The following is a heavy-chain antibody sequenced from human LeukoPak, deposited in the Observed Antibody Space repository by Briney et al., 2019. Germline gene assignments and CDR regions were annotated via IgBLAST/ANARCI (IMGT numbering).Heavy chain of an antibody. V-gene: IGHV5-51*01. J-gene: IGHJ6*03. CDR2: ISPGDSDT. CDR3: ARLYYGSGSYSWYYYYYMDV. CDR1: GYSFTSYW. Sequence: KPGESLTISCKGSGYSFTSYWIGWVRQMPGKGLEWMGIISPGDSDTRYSPSFQGQVTISADKSISTAYLQWSSLKASDTAMYYCARLYYGSGSYSWYYYYYMDVWGKGTTVTVSS. D-gene: IGHD3-10*01.